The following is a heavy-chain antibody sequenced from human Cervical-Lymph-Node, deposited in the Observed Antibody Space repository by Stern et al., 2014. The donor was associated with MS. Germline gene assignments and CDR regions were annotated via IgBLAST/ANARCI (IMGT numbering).Heavy chain of an antibody. CDR1: GYTFTDYN. D-gene: IGHD1-26*01. CDR2: ISPDGGRT. Sequence: VQLVESGAEVKEPGASVKVSCTASGYTFTDYNIQWVRQAPRPGLEWMGMISPDGGRTAYAPKFRGRVTMTRDKSTATVYMELNSLRSEDTAVYFCARVAPTVGAAYWGQGTLVTVSS. V-gene: IGHV1-46*01. CDR3: ARVAPTVGAAY. J-gene: IGHJ4*02.